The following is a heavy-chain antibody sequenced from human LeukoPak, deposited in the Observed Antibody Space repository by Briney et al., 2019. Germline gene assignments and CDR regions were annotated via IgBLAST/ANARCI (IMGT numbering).Heavy chain of an antibody. J-gene: IGHJ4*02. D-gene: IGHD3-22*01. Sequence: LTGGSLRLSCAAFGFTFSTYGMSWVRQAPGKGLEWVSVISGSGGSTYYAASVKGRFTISRDNSKNTLYLQMNSLRAEDTAVYYCAKDSRGYQDYFDYWGQGTLVTVSS. CDR2: ISGSGGST. V-gene: IGHV3-23*01. CDR3: AKDSRGYQDYFDY. CDR1: GFTFSTYG.